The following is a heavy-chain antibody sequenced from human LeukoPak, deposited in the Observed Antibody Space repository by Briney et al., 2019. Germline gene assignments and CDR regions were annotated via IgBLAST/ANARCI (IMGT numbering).Heavy chain of an antibody. Sequence: SVKVSCKASGGTFSSYTISWVRQAPGQGLEWMGRIIPILGMANYAQKFQGRVTITADKSTSTAYMELSSLRSEDTAVYYCASILPYGSSAFDIWGQGTMVTFSS. CDR3: ASILPYGSSAFDI. V-gene: IGHV1-69*02. J-gene: IGHJ3*02. CDR2: IIPILGMA. CDR1: GGTFSSYT. D-gene: IGHD4-17*01.